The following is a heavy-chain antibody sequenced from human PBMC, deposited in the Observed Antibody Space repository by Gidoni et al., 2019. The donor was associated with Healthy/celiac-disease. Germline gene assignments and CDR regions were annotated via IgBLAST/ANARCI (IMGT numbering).Heavy chain of an antibody. CDR3: ARGPGVTTPYYYYYGMDV. J-gene: IGHJ6*02. V-gene: IGHV4-61*02. D-gene: IGHD4-4*01. CDR1: GGSISSGSYY. Sequence: QVQLQASGPGLVKPSQTLSLTCTVSGGSISSGSYYWSWIRQPAGKGLEWIGRIYTSGSTNYNPSLKSRVTISVDTSKNQFSLKLSSMTAADTAVYYCARGPGVTTPYYYYYGMDVWGQGTTVTVSS. CDR2: IYTSGST.